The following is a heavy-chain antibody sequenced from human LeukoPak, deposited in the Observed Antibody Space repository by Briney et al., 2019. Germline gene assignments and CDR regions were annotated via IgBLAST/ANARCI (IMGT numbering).Heavy chain of an antibody. J-gene: IGHJ4*02. CDR2: ISTKKGNT. V-gene: IGHV1-18*01. D-gene: IGHD5-24*01. Sequence: ASVKVSCKASGYNFATDGICWVRQAPGQGLEWVGWISTKKGNTNYAQKLEGRVTISADTSTSTAYMELRSLRSDDTAVYYCARDGRGFDYWGQGTLVSVSS. CDR3: ARDGRGFDY. CDR1: GYNFATDG.